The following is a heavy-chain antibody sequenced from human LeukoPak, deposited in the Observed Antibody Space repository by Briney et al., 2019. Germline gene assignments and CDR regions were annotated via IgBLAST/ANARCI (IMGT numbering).Heavy chain of an antibody. CDR3: ARTGSTGGY. CDR1: GGSVSGGNYY. D-gene: IGHD1-1*01. CDR2: IHYSGST. V-gene: IGHV4-61*01. J-gene: IGHJ4*02. Sequence: SETLSLTCTVSGGSVSGGNYYCSWIRQSPGKGLEWIGYIHYSGSTLYNPSLKSRVTMSIDTSKNQFSLNLSSVTAADTAVYYCARTGSTGGYWGQGTLVTVSS.